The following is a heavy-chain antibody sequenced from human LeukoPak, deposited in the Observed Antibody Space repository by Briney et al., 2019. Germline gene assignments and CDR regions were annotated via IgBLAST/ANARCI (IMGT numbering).Heavy chain of an antibody. J-gene: IGHJ4*02. V-gene: IGHV4-59*01. D-gene: IGHD3-22*01. Sequence: SSETLSLTCTVSGGSISSYYWSWIRQPPGKGLEWIGYIYYSGSTNYNPSLKSRVTISVDTSKNQFSLKLGSVTAADTAVYYCAKLLYYYDSSQPYWGQGTLVTVSS. CDR1: GGSISSYY. CDR3: AKLLYYYDSSQPY. CDR2: IYYSGST.